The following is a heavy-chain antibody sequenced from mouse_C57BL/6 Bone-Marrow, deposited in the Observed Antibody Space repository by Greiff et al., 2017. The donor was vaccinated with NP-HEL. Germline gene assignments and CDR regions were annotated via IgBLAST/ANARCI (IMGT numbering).Heavy chain of an antibody. J-gene: IGHJ4*01. V-gene: IGHV2-2*01. CDR2: IWSGGST. CDR1: GFSLTSYG. D-gene: IGHD1-1*01. CDR3: ARLREDYYAMDY. Sequence: VKLVESGPGLVQPSQSLSITCTVSGFSLTSYGVHWVRQSPGKGLEWLGVIWSGGSTDYNAAFISRLSISKDNSKSQVFFKMNSLQADDTAIYYCARLREDYYAMDYWGQGTSVTVSS.